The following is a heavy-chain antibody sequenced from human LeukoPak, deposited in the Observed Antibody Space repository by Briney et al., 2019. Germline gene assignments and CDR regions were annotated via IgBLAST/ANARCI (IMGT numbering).Heavy chain of an antibody. CDR3: AGGPSEGHYFDY. CDR2: IYTGGST. J-gene: IGHJ4*02. Sequence: GGSLRLSCAASEFTVSSNYMSCVRQAPGKGLEWVSVIYTGGSTYDVDSVKGRFTISRDNSKNTLYLQMNSLRAEDTAVYYCAGGPSEGHYFDYWGQGTLVTVSS. V-gene: IGHV3-53*03. CDR1: EFTVSSNY.